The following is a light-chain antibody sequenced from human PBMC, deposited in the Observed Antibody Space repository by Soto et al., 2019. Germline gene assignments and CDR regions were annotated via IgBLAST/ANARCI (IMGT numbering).Light chain of an antibody. CDR1: SSNIGGNS. CDR2: DDN. J-gene: IGLJ1*01. Sequence: QSVLTQPPSVSAAPGQKVTISCSGSSSNIGGNSVSWYQQLPGTAPKLLIYDDNKRPSGIPDRFSGSKSGTSATLGITGFQTGDEADYYCGSWDSRLSAYVFGTGPKATXL. CDR3: GSWDSRLSAYV. V-gene: IGLV1-51*01.